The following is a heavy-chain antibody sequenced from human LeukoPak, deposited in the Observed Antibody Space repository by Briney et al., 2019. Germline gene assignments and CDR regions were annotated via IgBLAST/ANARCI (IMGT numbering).Heavy chain of an antibody. V-gene: IGHV3-23*01. Sequence: GGSLRLSCAASEFTFSISAMNWVRQAPGTGLEWVSGLPAFGSTTYYADSVKGRFTISRDNSKNTLYLQMNRLRAEDTAVYYCARHSSDWEFDYWGQGTLVTVSS. CDR3: ARHSSDWEFDY. CDR1: EFTFSISA. D-gene: IGHD6-19*01. CDR2: LPAFGSTT. J-gene: IGHJ4*02.